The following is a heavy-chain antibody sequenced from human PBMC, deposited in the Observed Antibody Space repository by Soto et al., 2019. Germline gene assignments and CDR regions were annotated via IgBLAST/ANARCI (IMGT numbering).Heavy chain of an antibody. V-gene: IGHV2-5*02. J-gene: IGHJ5*02. D-gene: IGHD1-1*01. CDR1: GFSLSTRGVG. CDR2: IYWDDDK. Sequence: SGPTLVNPTQTLTLTCTFSGFSLSTRGVGVGWTRQTPGKALEWLALIYWDDDKRYRPSLKRRLTITKDNSNNQVVLTMTNMDPVDTATYYCAHRGTQGWFDPWGQGTLGTVS. CDR3: AHRGTQGWFDP.